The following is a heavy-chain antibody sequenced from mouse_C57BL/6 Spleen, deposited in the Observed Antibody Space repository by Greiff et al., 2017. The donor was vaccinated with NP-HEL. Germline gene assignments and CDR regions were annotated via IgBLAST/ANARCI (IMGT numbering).Heavy chain of an antibody. V-gene: IGHV5-9*01. CDR3: AYELYAMDY. Sequence: DVQLVESGGGLVKPGGSLKLSCAASGFTFSSYTMSWVRQTPEKRLEWVATISGGGGNTYYPDSVKGRFTISRDNAKNTLYLQMSSLRSEDTALYYCAYELYAMDYWGQGTSVTVSS. CDR2: ISGGGGNT. CDR1: GFTFSSYT. J-gene: IGHJ4*01. D-gene: IGHD2-10*02.